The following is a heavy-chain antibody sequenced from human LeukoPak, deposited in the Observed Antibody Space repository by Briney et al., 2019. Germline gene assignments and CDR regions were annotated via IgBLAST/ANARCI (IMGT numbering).Heavy chain of an antibody. CDR2: IIPIFGTA. J-gene: IGHJ4*02. Sequence: GASVKVSCKASGYTFTSYYMHWVRQAPGQGLEWMGGIIPIFGTANYAQKFQGRVTITADKSTSTAYMELSRLRSDDTAVYYCARDSGERGSGSYLIAYWGQGTLVTVSS. CDR3: ARDSGERGSGSYLIAY. D-gene: IGHD3-10*01. V-gene: IGHV1-69*06. CDR1: GYTFTSYY.